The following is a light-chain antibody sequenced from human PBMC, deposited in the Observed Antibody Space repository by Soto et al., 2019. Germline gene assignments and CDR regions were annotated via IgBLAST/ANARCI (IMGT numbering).Light chain of an antibody. Sequence: QSALTQPASVSGSPGQPITISCTGTSSDIGSSNLVSWYQDHPGKAPKLIIYEATQRPSGISYRFSGSKSGNTASLTISGLQAEDEADYYCCSYAGSNTYVFGTGTKVTVL. CDR3: CSYAGSNTYV. V-gene: IGLV2-23*01. J-gene: IGLJ1*01. CDR1: SSDIGSSNL. CDR2: EAT.